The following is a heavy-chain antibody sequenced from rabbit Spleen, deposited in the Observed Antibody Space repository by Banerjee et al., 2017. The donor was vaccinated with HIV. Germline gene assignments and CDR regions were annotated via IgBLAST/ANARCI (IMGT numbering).Heavy chain of an antibody. D-gene: IGHD8-1*01. J-gene: IGHJ6*01. CDR2: INAITGKA. CDR1: GFSFSSGYD. CDR3: ARDAGTSFSTYGMDL. V-gene: IGHV1S40*01. Sequence: QSLEESGGGLVKPGASLTLTCKASGFSFSSGYDMCWVRQAPGTGLEWIACINAITGKAVYASWAKGRFTFSKTSSTTVTLQMTSLTAADTATYFCARDAGTSFSTYGMDLWGQGTLVTVS.